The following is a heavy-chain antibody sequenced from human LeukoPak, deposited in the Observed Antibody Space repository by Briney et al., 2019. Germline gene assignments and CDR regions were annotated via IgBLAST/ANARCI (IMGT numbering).Heavy chain of an antibody. Sequence: PGGSLRLSCAASGFTFSSYWMSWVRQAPGKGLEWVANIKQDGSEKYYVDSVKGRFTISRDNAKNSLYLQMNSLRAEDTAVYYCARERPIVADVDLDYWGQGILVTVSS. J-gene: IGHJ4*02. D-gene: IGHD5-12*01. CDR1: GFTFSSYW. CDR3: ARERPIVADVDLDY. CDR2: IKQDGSEK. V-gene: IGHV3-7*03.